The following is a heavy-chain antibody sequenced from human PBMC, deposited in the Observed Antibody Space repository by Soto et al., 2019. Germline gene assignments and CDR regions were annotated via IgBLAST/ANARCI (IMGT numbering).Heavy chain of an antibody. CDR1: GGSISSSSYY. CDR3: ARHVLAAAGIYH. J-gene: IGHJ4*02. V-gene: IGHV4-39*01. D-gene: IGHD6-13*01. CDR2: IYYSGST. Sequence: QLQLQESGPGLVKPSETLSLTCTVSGGSISSSSYYWGWIRQPPGKGLEWFGSIYYSGSTYYNPSLKGGVTISVDTSKNQFSLKLSSGTAADTAVYYCARHVLAAAGIYHWGQGTLVAVSS.